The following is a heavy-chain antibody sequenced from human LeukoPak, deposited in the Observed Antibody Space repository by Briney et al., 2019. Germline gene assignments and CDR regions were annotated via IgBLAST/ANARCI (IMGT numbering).Heavy chain of an antibody. D-gene: IGHD6-13*01. V-gene: IGHV1-2*04. CDR3: AREYSSSWYGWFDP. CDR1: GYTFTGYY. Sequence: APVKVSCKASGYTFTGYYMHWVRQAPGQGLEWMGWINPNSGGTNYAQKFQGWVTMTRDTSISTAYMELSRLRSDDTAVYYCAREYSSSWYGWFDPWGQGTLVTVSS. J-gene: IGHJ5*02. CDR2: INPNSGGT.